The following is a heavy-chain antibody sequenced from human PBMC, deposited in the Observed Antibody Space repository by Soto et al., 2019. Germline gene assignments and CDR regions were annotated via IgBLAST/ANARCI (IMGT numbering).Heavy chain of an antibody. CDR1: GFTFSNYA. V-gene: IGHV3-23*01. D-gene: IGHD2-15*01. Sequence: GGSLRLSCAASGFTFSNYAMSWVRQAPGKGLEWVSAISGSGGSTYYADSVKGRFTISRDNSKNTLYLQMNSLRAEDTAVYYCAKSPLVYCSGGSCYIDYWGQGTLVTVSS. CDR3: AKSPLVYCSGGSCYIDY. CDR2: ISGSGGST. J-gene: IGHJ4*02.